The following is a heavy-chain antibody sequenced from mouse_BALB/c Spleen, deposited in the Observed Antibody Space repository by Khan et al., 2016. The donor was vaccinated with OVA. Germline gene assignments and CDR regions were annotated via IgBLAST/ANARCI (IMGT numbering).Heavy chain of an antibody. Sequence: VQLQQSGAELVKPGASVTLSCAASAFNIKDTYMHWVKQRPEQGLEWIGRIDPANGYPKYDPKFLGKATITADTSSNTAYLQLSSLTSEDTAVYYCARGTPRAAWFAYWGQGTLVTVSA. D-gene: IGHD3-2*01. CDR2: IDPANGYP. V-gene: IGHV14-3*02. J-gene: IGHJ3*01. CDR3: ARGTPRAAWFAY. CDR1: AFNIKDTY.